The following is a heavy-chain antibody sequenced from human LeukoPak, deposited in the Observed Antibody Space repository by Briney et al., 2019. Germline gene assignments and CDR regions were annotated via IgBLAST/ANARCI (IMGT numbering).Heavy chain of an antibody. CDR3: ASQSVITYYYYGMDV. J-gene: IGHJ6*02. V-gene: IGHV7-4-1*02. D-gene: IGHD3-22*01. CDR2: INTNTGNP. CDR1: GYTFTSYA. Sequence: GASVKVSCKASGYTFTSYAMNWVRQAPGQGLEWMGWINTNTGNPTYAQGFTGRYVFSLATSVSTAYLQISSLKAEDTAVYYCASQSVITYYYYGMDVWGQGTTVTVSS.